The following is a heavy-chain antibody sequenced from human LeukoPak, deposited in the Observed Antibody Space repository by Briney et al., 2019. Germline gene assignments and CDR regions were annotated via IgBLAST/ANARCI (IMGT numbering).Heavy chain of an antibody. V-gene: IGHV5-51*01. CDR2: IYPGDSDT. CDR1: GYSFTSYW. Sequence: GESLKIFCKGSGYSFTSYWIGWVRQMPGKGLEWMGIIYPGDSDTRYSPSFQGQVTISADKSISTAYLQWSSLKASDTAMYYCARIGYCSGGSCFSAFDIWGQGTMVTVSS. J-gene: IGHJ3*02. D-gene: IGHD2-15*01. CDR3: ARIGYCSGGSCFSAFDI.